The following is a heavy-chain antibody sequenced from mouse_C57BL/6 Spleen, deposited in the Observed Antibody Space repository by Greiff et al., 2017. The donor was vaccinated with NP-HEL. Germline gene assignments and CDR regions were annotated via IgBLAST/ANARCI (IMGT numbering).Heavy chain of an antibody. CDR2: ISDGGSYT. CDR1: GFTFSSYA. V-gene: IGHV5-4*01. D-gene: IGHD2-3*01. CDR3: ARDSIDGYYLFAY. J-gene: IGHJ3*01. Sequence: EVQGVESGGGLVKPGGSLKLSCAASGFTFSSYAMSWVRQTPEKRLEWVATISDGGSYTYYPDNVKGRFTISRDNAKNNLYLQMSHLKSEDTAMYDCARDSIDGYYLFAYWGQGTLVTVSA.